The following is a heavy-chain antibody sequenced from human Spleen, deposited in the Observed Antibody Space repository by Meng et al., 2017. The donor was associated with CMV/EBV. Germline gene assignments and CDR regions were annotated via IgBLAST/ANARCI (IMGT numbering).Heavy chain of an antibody. Sequence: GESLKISCKGSGYTFTTHWIGWVRQMPGKGLEWMGIIYPGDSDTTYSPSFQGQVTISADTSISTAYLQWSSLRASDTGIYYCARGYCGSDSCPPKAWGQGTLVTVSS. J-gene: IGHJ5*02. CDR1: GYTFTTHW. CDR3: ARGYCGSDSCPPKA. D-gene: IGHD2-21*02. CDR2: IYPGDSDT. V-gene: IGHV5-51*01.